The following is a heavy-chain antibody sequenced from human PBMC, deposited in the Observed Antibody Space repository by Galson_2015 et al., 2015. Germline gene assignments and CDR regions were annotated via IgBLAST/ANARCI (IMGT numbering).Heavy chain of an antibody. Sequence: QSGAEVKKPGESLKISCKGSGYTFSSHWIGWVRQMPGKGLEWMGIIYPGDSDTRYSPSFQGQVTISADKSITTAYLQWSSLKASDTAIYYCVRQDRHSSTWYEGWIDPWGQGTLVTVSS. CDR2: IYPGDSDT. J-gene: IGHJ5*02. CDR1: GYTFSSHW. V-gene: IGHV5-51*01. D-gene: IGHD6-13*01. CDR3: VRQDRHSSTWYEGWIDP.